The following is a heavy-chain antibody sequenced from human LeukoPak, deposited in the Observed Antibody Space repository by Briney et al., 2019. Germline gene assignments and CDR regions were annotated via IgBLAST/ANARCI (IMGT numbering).Heavy chain of an antibody. Sequence: PGGSLRLSCAVSGITVSVNYMSWVRQAPGKGLEWVSVIDDGGRASHADSVKGRFTISRDNSKNTLFLQMNSLRAEDTAVYYCARPHSGRYSYGLDVWGQGTTVTVFS. D-gene: IGHD1-26*01. CDR1: GITVSVNY. V-gene: IGHV3-66*04. J-gene: IGHJ6*02. CDR2: IDDGGRA. CDR3: ARPHSGRYSYGLDV.